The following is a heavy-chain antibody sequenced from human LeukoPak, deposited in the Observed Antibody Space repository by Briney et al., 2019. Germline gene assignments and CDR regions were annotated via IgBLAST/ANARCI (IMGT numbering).Heavy chain of an antibody. V-gene: IGHV1-8*01. CDR3: ARGNKLERRTFDP. CDR2: MNPNSGNT. Sequence: SXXVSCKXSGYTFTSYDINWVQQATGQGLEWMGWMNPNSGNTGYSKKFEGRVTMTRNTSISTAYMELSSLRSEDTAVYYCARGNKLERRTFDPWGQGTLVTVSS. CDR1: GYTFTSYD. J-gene: IGHJ5*02. D-gene: IGHD1-1*01.